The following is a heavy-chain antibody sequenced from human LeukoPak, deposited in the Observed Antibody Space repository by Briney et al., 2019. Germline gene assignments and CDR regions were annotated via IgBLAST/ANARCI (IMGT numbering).Heavy chain of an antibody. CDR3: SRVVYDSHSGFHTYFDF. CDR2: IRSRDHVATT. CDR1: GFIFGDHA. V-gene: IGHV3-49*04. Sequence: GGSLRLSCTVSGFIFGDHAMTWVRQAPGKGLEWVGLIRSRDHVATTDYGASVKGRFSISRDDSKGIAYLEMNSLKTDDTAVYYCSRVVYDSHSGFHTYFDFWGQGTLVTVSS. D-gene: IGHD5/OR15-5a*01. J-gene: IGHJ4*02.